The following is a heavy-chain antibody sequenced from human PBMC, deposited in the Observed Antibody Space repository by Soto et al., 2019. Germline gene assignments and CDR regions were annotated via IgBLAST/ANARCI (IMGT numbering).Heavy chain of an antibody. CDR3: GKVGGGVVVVAAPRTRQYYFDY. V-gene: IGHV3-23*01. J-gene: IGHJ4*02. D-gene: IGHD2-15*01. CDR2: ISGSGGST. Sequence: QLGGSLRLSCAASGFTFSSYAMSWVRQAPGKGLEWVSAISGSGGSTYYADSVKGRFTISRDNSKNTRYLQMNSLRAEDTAGYYCGKVGGGVVVVAAPRTRQYYFDYWGQGTLVTVSS. CDR1: GFTFSSYA.